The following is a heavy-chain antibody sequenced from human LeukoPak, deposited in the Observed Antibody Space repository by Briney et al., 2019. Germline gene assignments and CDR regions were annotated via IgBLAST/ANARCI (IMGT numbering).Heavy chain of an antibody. CDR3: ARDREYSYCDY. CDR1: GYTLNGYY. V-gene: IGHV1-2*02. CDR2: INPNSGGT. J-gene: IGHJ4*02. D-gene: IGHD4-11*01. Sequence: GASVTVSCKASGYTLNGYYMHWVRQAPGQGLEWMGWINPNSGGTNYAQKFQGRVTMTRDTSISTAYMELSRLTSDDAAVYYCARDREYSYCDYWGQGTLVTVSS.